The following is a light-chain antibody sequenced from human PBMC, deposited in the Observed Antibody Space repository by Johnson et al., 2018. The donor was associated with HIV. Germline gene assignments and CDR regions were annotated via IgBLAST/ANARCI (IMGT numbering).Light chain of an antibody. V-gene: IGLV1-51*02. CDR2: ENN. CDR1: SSNIGNNY. Sequence: QSVLTQPPSVSAAPGQKVTISCSGSSSNIGNNYVSWYQQLPGTAPKLLIYENNKRPSGIPDRFSGSKSGTSATLGITGLQTGDEPDYYCGTWDSSLSAYVFGTGTTVTVL. CDR3: GTWDSSLSAYV. J-gene: IGLJ1*01.